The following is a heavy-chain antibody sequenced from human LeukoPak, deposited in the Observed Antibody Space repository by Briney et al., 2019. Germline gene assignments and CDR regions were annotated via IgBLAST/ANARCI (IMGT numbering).Heavy chain of an antibody. CDR3: ARDWVGFCSGSSCYGGLDY. CDR1: GFTFSSYW. J-gene: IGHJ4*02. D-gene: IGHD2-2*01. CDR2: IKQDGSEK. Sequence: GGSLRLSCAASGFTFSSYWMSWVRQAPGKGLEWVANIKQDGSEKCYVDSVKGRFTISRDNAKNSLYLQMNSLRAEDTAVYYCARDWVGFCSGSSCYGGLDYWGQGTLVTVSS. V-gene: IGHV3-7*05.